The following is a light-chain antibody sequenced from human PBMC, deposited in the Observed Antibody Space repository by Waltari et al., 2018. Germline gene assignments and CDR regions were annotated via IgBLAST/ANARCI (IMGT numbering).Light chain of an antibody. V-gene: IGKV3-11*01. CDR3: QQRSNWPPLT. CDR2: DAS. Sequence: IVLTQSPATLSLSPGERATLSCRASPCVSNFLAWYQQKPGRPPRLLIYDASNGATGVPARFSGSGSGTDFTLTISSLEPEDFAVYYCQQRSNWPPLTFGGGTKVEIK. J-gene: IGKJ4*01. CDR1: PCVSNF.